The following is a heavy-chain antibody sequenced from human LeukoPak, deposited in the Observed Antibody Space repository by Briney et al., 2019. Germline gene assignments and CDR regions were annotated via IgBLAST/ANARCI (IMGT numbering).Heavy chain of an antibody. Sequence: GGSLRLSCASSGFAFSSYEMNWVRQAPGKGLEWVAVISCDGSNKYYADSVKGRFTISRDNSKNTLYLQMNSLRAEDTAVYYCARDLRPRITMIVVVPGYYYGMDVWGQGTTVTVSS. V-gene: IGHV3-30-3*01. J-gene: IGHJ6*02. CDR3: ARDLRPRITMIVVVPGYYYGMDV. CDR2: ISCDGSNK. CDR1: GFAFSSYE. D-gene: IGHD3-22*01.